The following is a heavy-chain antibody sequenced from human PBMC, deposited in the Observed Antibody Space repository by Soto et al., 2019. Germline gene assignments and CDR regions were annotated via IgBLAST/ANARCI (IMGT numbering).Heavy chain of an antibody. CDR1: GGSISSSSYY. D-gene: IGHD7-27*01. V-gene: IGHV4-39*01. J-gene: IGHJ4*02. CDR3: ARQFWGFDY. CDR2: IYYSGST. Sequence: QLQLQESGPGLVKPSETLSLTCTVSGGSISSSSYYWGWIRQPPGKGLEWIGSIYYSGSTYYNPSLXXRXTXXVDTSKYQFSLKLSSVTAADTAVYYCARQFWGFDYWGQGTLVTVSS.